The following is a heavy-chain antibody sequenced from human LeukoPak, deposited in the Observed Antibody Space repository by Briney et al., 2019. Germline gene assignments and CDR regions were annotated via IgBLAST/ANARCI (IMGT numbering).Heavy chain of an antibody. D-gene: IGHD3-22*01. CDR3: ASTYYDSSTHAFDI. J-gene: IGHJ3*02. CDR2: ISSSGSTI. CDR1: GFTFSDYY. Sequence: GGSLRLSCAASGFTFSDYYMSWIRQAPGKGLEWVSYISSSGSTIYYADSVKGRFTISRDNAKNSLYLQMNSLRAEDTALYYCASTYYDSSTHAFDIWGQGTMVTVSS. V-gene: IGHV3-11*04.